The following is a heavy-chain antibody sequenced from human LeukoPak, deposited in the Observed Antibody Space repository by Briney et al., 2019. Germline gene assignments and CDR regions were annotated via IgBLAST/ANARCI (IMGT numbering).Heavy chain of an antibody. CDR2: INTNTGNP. Sequence: GASVKVSCKASGYTFTSYGISWVRQAPGQGLEWMGWINTNTGNPTYAQGFTGRFVFSLDTSVSTAYLQISSLKAEDTAVYYCARDGPGTGRGSSRLSDAFDIWGQGTMVTVSS. D-gene: IGHD6-6*01. CDR3: ARDGPGTGRGSSRLSDAFDI. CDR1: GYTFTSYG. J-gene: IGHJ3*02. V-gene: IGHV7-4-1*02.